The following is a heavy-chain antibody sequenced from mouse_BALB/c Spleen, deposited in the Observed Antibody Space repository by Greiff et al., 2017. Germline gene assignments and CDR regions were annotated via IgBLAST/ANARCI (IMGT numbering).Heavy chain of an antibody. V-gene: IGHV1-69*02. CDR2: IYPSDSYT. J-gene: IGHJ4*01. CDR3: TRGGPYAMDY. CDR1: GYTFTSYW. Sequence: VQLQQPGAELVRPGASVKLSCKASGYTFTSYWINWVKQRPGQGLEWIGNIYPSDSYTNYNQKFKDKATLTVDKSSSTAYMQLSSPTSEDSAVYYCTRGGPYAMDYWGQGTSVTVSS. D-gene: IGHD1-1*02.